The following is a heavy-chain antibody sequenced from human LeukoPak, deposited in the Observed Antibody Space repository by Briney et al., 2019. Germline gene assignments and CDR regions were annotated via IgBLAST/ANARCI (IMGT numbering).Heavy chain of an antibody. CDR1: GGSISSYY. D-gene: IGHD5-18*01. CDR2: IYYSGST. Sequence: SETLSLTCTVSGGSISSYYWSWIRQPPGKGLEWIGNIYYSGSTNYNPSLKSRVTISVDTSKNQFSLKLSSVTAADTAVYYCARISQRGYSYGYYAFDIWGQGTMVTVSS. CDR3: ARISQRGYSYGYYAFDI. V-gene: IGHV4-59*08. J-gene: IGHJ3*02.